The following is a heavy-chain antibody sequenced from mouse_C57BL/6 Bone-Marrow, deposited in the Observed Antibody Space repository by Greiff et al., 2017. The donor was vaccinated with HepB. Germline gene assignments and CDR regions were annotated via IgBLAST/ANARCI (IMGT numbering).Heavy chain of an antibody. Sequence: EVQGVESGGGLVKPGGSLKLSCAASGFTFSDYGMHWVRQAPEKGLEWVAYISSGSSTIYYADTVKGRFTISRDNAKNTLFLQMTSLRSEDTAMYYCARLRYYGSSYGFDYWGQGTTLTVSS. V-gene: IGHV5-17*01. CDR2: ISSGSSTI. CDR1: GFTFSDYG. J-gene: IGHJ2*01. D-gene: IGHD1-1*01. CDR3: ARLRYYGSSYGFDY.